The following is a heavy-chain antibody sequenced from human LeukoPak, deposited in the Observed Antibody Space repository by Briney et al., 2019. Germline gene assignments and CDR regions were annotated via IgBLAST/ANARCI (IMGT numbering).Heavy chain of an antibody. J-gene: IGHJ4*02. CDR3: AREGGYDPFEC. CDR2: IVADGSSA. CDR1: GITFSYYW. Sequence: GGPLRLSCAASGITFSYYWMHWVRQAPGKGLVWVSRIVADGSSATYADSVKGRFTISRDNAKNTLYLQMNSLRAEDTAVYYCAREGGYDPFECWGQGTLVAVSS. V-gene: IGHV3-74*01. D-gene: IGHD5-12*01.